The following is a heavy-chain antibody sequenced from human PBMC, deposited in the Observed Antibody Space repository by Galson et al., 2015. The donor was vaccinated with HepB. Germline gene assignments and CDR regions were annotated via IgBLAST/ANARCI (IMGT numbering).Heavy chain of an antibody. V-gene: IGHV1-24*01. CDR2: FDPEDGET. CDR3: ATGRTAYCGGDCQSEFDY. D-gene: IGHD2-21*02. J-gene: IGHJ4*02. CDR1: GYTLTELS. Sequence: SVKVSCKVSGYTLTELSMHWVRQAPGKGLEWMGGFDPEDGETIYAQKFQGRVTMTEDTSTDTAYMELSSLRSEDTAVYYCATGRTAYCGGDCQSEFDYWGQGTLVTVSS.